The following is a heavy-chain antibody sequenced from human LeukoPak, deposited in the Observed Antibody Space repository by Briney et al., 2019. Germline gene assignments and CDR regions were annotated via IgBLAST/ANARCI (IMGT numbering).Heavy chain of an antibody. CDR3: AKDVFELYDIYDH. V-gene: IGHV3-23*01. Sequence: PGGSLRLSCTASGFTFSNYAMSWVRQAPGKGLEWVSAISGSGGSTFNADSVKGRFTISSDNSKNTLYLQMNSLRAEDTAVYYCAKDVFELYDIYDHWGQGTLVTVSS. CDR1: GFTFSNYA. CDR2: ISGSGGST. J-gene: IGHJ4*02. D-gene: IGHD3-9*01.